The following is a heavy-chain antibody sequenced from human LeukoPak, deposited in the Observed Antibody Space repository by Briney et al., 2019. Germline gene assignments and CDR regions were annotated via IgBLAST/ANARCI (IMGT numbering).Heavy chain of an antibody. CDR1: GYTFTGHY. V-gene: IGHV1-2*02. CDR2: INPKNGGS. D-gene: IGHD6-19*01. Sequence: ASVTVSCKASGYTFTGHYIHWVRQAPGQGLEWVGWINPKNGGSNYAQKFQGRVTMTRDTSISTAYMELSRLRSDDTAVYYCARGSSSGWCPDYWGQGTLVTVSS. J-gene: IGHJ4*02. CDR3: ARGSSSGWCPDY.